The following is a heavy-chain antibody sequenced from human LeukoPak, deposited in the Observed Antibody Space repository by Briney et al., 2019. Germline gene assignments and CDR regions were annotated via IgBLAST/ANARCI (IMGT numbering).Heavy chain of an antibody. Sequence: PSETLSLTCAVSGGSISSSNWWGWVRQPPGKGLEWIGEIYHSGSTNYNPSLKSRVTISVDKSKNQFSLKLSSVTAADTAVYYCARDVRGIAAATYCDWFDPWGQGTLVTVSS. V-gene: IGHV4-4*02. CDR1: GGSISSSNW. CDR2: IYHSGST. J-gene: IGHJ5*02. CDR3: ARDVRGIAAATYCDWFDP. D-gene: IGHD6-13*01.